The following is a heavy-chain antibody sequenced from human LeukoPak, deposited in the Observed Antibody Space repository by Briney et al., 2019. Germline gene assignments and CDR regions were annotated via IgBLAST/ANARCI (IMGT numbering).Heavy chain of an antibody. D-gene: IGHD2-15*01. CDR1: GFIFRTYW. CDR3: ASDSPGYSSGSYFTY. V-gene: IGHV3-7*03. CDR2: IKQDGSEK. J-gene: IGHJ4*02. Sequence: GGSLRLSCAASGFIFRTYWMSWVRQAPGQGLEWVANIKQDGSEKYYVDSVKGRSTISRDNAKNSLYLQMNSLRDEDTAVYYCASDSPGYSSGSYFTYWGQGTLVTVSS.